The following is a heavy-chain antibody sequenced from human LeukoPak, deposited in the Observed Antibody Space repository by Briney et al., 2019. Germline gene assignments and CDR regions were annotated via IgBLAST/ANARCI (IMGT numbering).Heavy chain of an antibody. J-gene: IGHJ4*02. CDR2: ISGSGGST. D-gene: IGHD3-22*01. CDR1: GFTFSSYA. CDR3: AREDYYDSSGYYETFDY. Sequence: GGSLRLSCAASGFTFSSYAMSWARQAPGKGLEWVSAISGSGGSTYYADSVKGRFTISRDNSKNTLYLQMNSLRSEDTAVYYCAREDYYDSSGYYETFDYWGQGTLVTVSS. V-gene: IGHV3-23*01.